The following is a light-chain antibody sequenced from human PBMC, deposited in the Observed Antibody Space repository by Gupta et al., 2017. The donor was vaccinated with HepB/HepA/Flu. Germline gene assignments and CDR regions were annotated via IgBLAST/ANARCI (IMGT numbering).Light chain of an antibody. CDR1: SSSIGDNS. V-gene: IGLV1-47*01. CDR2: RNY. Sequence: QSVLTQPPSASGAPGQRVTISCSGSSSSIGDNSVYWYQHLPGTAPKLLIYRNYQRPSGVPDRFSGSKSGTSASLAISGLQSEDEADYYCAAWDDSLSGYVFGTGTKVTVL. CDR3: AAWDDSLSGYV. J-gene: IGLJ1*01.